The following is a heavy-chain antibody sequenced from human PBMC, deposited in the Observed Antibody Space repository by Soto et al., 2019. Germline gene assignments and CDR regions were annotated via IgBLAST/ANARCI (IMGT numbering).Heavy chain of an antibody. J-gene: IGHJ3*02. Sequence: QVQLQESGPGLAKPSETLSLTCTVSGGSIRSNYWSWIRQPSGKGLEWIGFIHYSWNTNFNPSLKSRSTMSLDTSKNQFSLKLSSVTAADTAVYYCARQTYCGRDCFDAFDIWGRGTMVTVSS. CDR3: ARQTYCGRDCFDAFDI. V-gene: IGHV4-59*08. CDR1: GGSIRSNY. D-gene: IGHD2-21*01. CDR2: IHYSWNT.